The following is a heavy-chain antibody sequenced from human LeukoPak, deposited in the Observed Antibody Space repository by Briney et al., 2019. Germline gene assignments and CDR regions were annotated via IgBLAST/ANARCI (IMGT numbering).Heavy chain of an antibody. Sequence: PGGSLRLSCAASGFTFSSYSMNWVRQAPGKGLEWVSSISSSSSYIYYADSVKGRFTISRDNAKNSLYLQMNSLRAEDTAVYYCARMSGDSSGSDYWGQGTLVTVSS. CDR3: ARMSGDSSGSDY. V-gene: IGHV3-21*01. J-gene: IGHJ4*02. CDR2: ISSSSSYI. CDR1: GFTFSSYS. D-gene: IGHD3-22*01.